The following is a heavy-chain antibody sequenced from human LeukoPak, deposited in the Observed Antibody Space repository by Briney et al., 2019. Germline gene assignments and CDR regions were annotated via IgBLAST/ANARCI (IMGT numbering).Heavy chain of an antibody. D-gene: IGHD3-10*01. CDR3: AKDSVYNYGSETYYFDY. Sequence: GGSLRLSCAASGFTFSSYAMSWVRQAPGKGLEWVSVIRGSGGSTSYADSVKGRFTISRDNSKNTLYLQVTSLRAEDTAVYFCAKDSVYNYGSETYYFDYWGQGTLVTVPS. CDR1: GFTFSSYA. CDR2: IRGSGGST. J-gene: IGHJ4*02. V-gene: IGHV3-23*01.